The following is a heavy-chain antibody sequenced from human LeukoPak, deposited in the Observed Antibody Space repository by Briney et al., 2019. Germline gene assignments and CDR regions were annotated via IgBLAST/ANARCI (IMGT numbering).Heavy chain of an antibody. D-gene: IGHD4-17*01. CDR1: GFTFSTYS. CDR2: MSSRSTYI. V-gene: IGHV3-21*01. CDR3: ARGPHAADYGDYSYFDY. Sequence: GGSLRLSCSASGFTFSTYSMNWVRQAPGKGLEWVSSMSSRSTYIYYADSVKGRFTISRDNAKNSLYLQMNSLRAEDTAVYYCARGPHAADYGDYSYFDYWGQGTLVSVSS. J-gene: IGHJ4*02.